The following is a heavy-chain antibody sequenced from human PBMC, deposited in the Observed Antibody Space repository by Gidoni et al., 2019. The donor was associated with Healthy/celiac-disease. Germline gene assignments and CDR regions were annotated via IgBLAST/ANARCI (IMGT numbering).Heavy chain of an antibody. V-gene: IGHV4-34*01. CDR3: ARGRNAWYRSPWYFDL. CDR2: INHSGST. Sequence: QVQLQQWGAGLLKPSETLSLTCAVYGGSFSGYYWSWIRQPPGKGLEWIGEINHSGSTNYNPSLKSRVTISVDTSKNQFSLKLSSVTAADTAVYYCARGRNAWYRSPWYFDLWGRGTLVTVSS. J-gene: IGHJ2*01. D-gene: IGHD6-19*01. CDR1: GGSFSGYY.